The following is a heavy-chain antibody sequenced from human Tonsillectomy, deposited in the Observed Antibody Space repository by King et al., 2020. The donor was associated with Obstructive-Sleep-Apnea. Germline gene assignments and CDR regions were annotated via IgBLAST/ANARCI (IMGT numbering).Heavy chain of an antibody. CDR1: GFTFSNAW. D-gene: IGHD1-1*01. CDR2: IKSKTDGGTT. CDR3: TTLLNWNAWDY. V-gene: IGHV3-15*01. J-gene: IGHJ4*02. Sequence: VQLVESGGGLVKPGGSLRLSCAASGFTFSNAWMSWVRQAPGKGLEWVGRIKSKTDGGTTDYAAHVKGRFTISRDDSKNTLYLQMNSLKTEDTAVYYCTTLLNWNAWDYWGQGTLVTVSS.